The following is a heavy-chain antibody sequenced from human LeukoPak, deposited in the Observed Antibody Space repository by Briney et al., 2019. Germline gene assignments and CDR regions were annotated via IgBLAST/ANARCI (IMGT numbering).Heavy chain of an antibody. CDR3: AKDAFLEWFPNWFDP. D-gene: IGHD3-3*02. Sequence: GGSLRLSCAASGFTFGSYAMSWVRQAPGRGLEWVSAISGSGGSTYYADSVKGRFTISRDNSKNTLYLQMNSLRAEDTAVYYCAKDAFLEWFPNWFDPWGQGTLVTVSS. CDR2: ISGSGGST. J-gene: IGHJ5*02. V-gene: IGHV3-23*01. CDR1: GFTFGSYA.